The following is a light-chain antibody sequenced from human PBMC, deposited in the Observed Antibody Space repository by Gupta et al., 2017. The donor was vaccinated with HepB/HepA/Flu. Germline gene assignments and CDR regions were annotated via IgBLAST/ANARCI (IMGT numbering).Light chain of an antibody. CDR3: NSFTSSRRLI. Sequence: QSALTQPASVSGSPGQSITISCTGTSSDVGGYNYVSWYQQHPGKAPKLIIYDVTTRPSGVSDRFSGSKSGNTASLIISRLQAEDEADYYCNSFTSSRRLIFGGGTKVTLL. CDR2: DVT. J-gene: IGLJ2*01. V-gene: IGLV2-14*03. CDR1: SSDVGGYNY.